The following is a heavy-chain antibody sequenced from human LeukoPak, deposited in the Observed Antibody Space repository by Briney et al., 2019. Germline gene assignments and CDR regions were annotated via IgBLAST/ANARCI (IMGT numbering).Heavy chain of an antibody. CDR3: ARRNFVYDAFDI. J-gene: IGHJ3*02. V-gene: IGHV5-10-1*01. CDR2: IDPSDSYT. Sequence: GESLKISCKGSGNSFTSYWISWVRQMPGKGLEWMGRIDPSDSYTNYSPSFQGHVTISADKSISTAYLQWSSLKASDTAMYYCARRNFVYDAFDIWGQGTMVTVSS. D-gene: IGHD5/OR15-5a*01. CDR1: GNSFTSYW.